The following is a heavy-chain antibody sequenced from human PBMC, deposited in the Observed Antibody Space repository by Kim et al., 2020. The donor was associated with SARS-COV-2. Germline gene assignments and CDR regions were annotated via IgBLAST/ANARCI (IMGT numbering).Heavy chain of an antibody. D-gene: IGHD1-26*01. CDR1: GFTFSKFA. Sequence: ASVKVSCKASGFTFSKFAFHWVRQAPGQRLEWLGLINAGNGNTMYPQKFEDRVIITRDTSASTVYMEMSSLRSEDTAIYYCAREKDLLPLFDHWGQGT. CDR2: INAGNGNT. J-gene: IGHJ4*02. CDR3: AREKDLLPLFDH. V-gene: IGHV1-3*01.